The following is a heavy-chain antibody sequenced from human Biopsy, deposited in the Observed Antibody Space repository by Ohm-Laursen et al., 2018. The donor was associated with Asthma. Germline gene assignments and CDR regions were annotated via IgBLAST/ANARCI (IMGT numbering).Heavy chain of an antibody. J-gene: IGHJ6*02. CDR2: ISHNGMYT. Sequence: SLRLSCAASGNSLGSYSFYWIRQAPGKGLEWVSIISHNGMYTAYGDSVKGRFTISRDKSKSTLYLQLSSLRAEDTAVYFCAREPIKATYFYGMDVWGQGTTVTVSS. D-gene: IGHD3-9*01. CDR3: AREPIKATYFYGMDV. CDR1: GNSLGSYS. V-gene: IGHV3-30*04.